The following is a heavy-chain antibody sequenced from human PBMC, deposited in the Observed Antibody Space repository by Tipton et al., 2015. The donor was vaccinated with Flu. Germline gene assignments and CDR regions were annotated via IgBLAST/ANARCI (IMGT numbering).Heavy chain of an antibody. V-gene: IGHV4-4*07. CDR3: ARGPTVVTPVYAFDI. CDR2: IYTSGST. CDR1: GGSINSHY. Sequence: TLSLTCTVSGGSINSHYWSWIRQPAGKGLEWIGRIYTSGSTNYNPSLKSRVSISLDTSKKQFSLKLTSVTAADAAVYYCARGPTVVTPVYAFDIWGQGTMVTVSS. D-gene: IGHD4-23*01. J-gene: IGHJ3*02.